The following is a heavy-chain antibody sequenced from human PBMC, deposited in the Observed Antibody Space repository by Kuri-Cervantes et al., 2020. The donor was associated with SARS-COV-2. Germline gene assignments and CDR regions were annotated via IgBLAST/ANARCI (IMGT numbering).Heavy chain of an antibody. CDR3: ARVVFDTAMVYFDY. V-gene: IGHV3-30*03. J-gene: IGHJ4*02. CDR1: GFTFSSYS. Sequence: GESLKIPCAASGFTFSSYSMNWVRQAPGKGLEWVAVISYDGSNKYYADSVKGRFTISRDNSKNTLYLQMNSLRAEDTAVYYCARVVFDTAMVYFDYWGQGTLVTVSS. D-gene: IGHD5-18*01. CDR2: ISYDGSNK.